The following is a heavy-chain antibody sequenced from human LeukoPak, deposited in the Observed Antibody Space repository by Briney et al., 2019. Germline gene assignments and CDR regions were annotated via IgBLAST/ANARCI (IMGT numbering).Heavy chain of an antibody. CDR2: VNHRGIT. J-gene: IGHJ4*02. CDR3: VRDPSEAADFFFDS. D-gene: IGHD2-21*02. V-gene: IGHV4-38-2*02. Sequence: PSETLSLTCTVSHYFISDGAFWGWIRQPPGKGLEWVPNVNHRGITFYNPSLESRVAISVDTSKNQFFLRVTSVTAADTAIYYCVRDPSEAADFFFDSWGQGTLVTVSS. CDR1: HYFISDGAF.